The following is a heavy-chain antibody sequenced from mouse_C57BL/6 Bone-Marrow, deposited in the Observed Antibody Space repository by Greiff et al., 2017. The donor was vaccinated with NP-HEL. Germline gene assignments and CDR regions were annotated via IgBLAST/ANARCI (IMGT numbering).Heavy chain of an antibody. Sequence: QVQLQQSDAELVKPGASVKISCKVSGYTFTDHTIHWMKQRPEQGLEWIGYIYPRDGSTKYNEKFKGKATLTADKSSSTAYMQLNSLTSEDSAVYFCASRTFHYYGSSPYFDYWGQGTTLTVSS. V-gene: IGHV1-78*01. CDR1: GYTFTDHT. J-gene: IGHJ2*01. CDR2: IYPRDGST. D-gene: IGHD1-1*01. CDR3: ASRTFHYYGSSPYFDY.